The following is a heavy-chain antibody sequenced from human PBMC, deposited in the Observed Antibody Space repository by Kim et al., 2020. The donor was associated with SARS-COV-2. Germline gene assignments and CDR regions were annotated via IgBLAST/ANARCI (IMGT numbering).Heavy chain of an antibody. Sequence: GGSLRLSCEASGFTFSNYWMNWVRQGPGKGLVWVSRINRDGGDTHYADSVKGRFTISRDNAENTLHLQLNSLGVEDTAIYYCARGTFQQGFDPWGQGTLVTVSS. CDR1: GFTFSNYW. J-gene: IGHJ5*02. CDR3: ARGTFQQGFDP. CDR2: INRDGGDT. V-gene: IGHV3-74*01.